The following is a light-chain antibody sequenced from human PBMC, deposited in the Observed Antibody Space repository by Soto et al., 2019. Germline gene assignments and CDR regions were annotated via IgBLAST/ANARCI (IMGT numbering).Light chain of an antibody. CDR3: GTWDNSLSAGV. J-gene: IGLJ1*01. V-gene: IGLV1-51*01. Sequence: QSVLTQAPSVSAAPGQKVTISCSGSNSNIGNNYVSWYQQLPGTAPKLLIYDNNRRPSGIPDRFSGSKSGTSATLGITALQTGDEADYYCGTWDNSLSAGVFGTGTKLTVL. CDR2: DNN. CDR1: NSNIGNNY.